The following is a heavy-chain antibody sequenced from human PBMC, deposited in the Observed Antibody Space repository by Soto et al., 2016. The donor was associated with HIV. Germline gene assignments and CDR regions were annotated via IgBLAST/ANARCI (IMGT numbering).Heavy chain of an antibody. CDR3: ARELSNDTGGSFNVAFDS. CDR2: STIMEPP. J-gene: IGHJ3*01. D-gene: IGHD2-15*01. Sequence: QVQLQQWGEGLLRPSQTLTLKCAVYGGTFSGHFWNWLRQSPGKGRSGLEKSTIMEPPTTIPSLKSRVTLLXDKSKNQIFLKLRSVIVADTGVYYCARELSNDTGGSFNVAFDSWGQGTKVTV. CDR1: GGTFSGHF. V-gene: IGHV4-34*01.